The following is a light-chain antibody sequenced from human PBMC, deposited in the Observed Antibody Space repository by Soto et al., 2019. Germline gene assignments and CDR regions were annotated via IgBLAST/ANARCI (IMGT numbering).Light chain of an antibody. CDR2: EVS. CDR1: SSDVWSYNL. J-gene: IGLJ1*01. Sequence: QSVRTQPASGSGSPGQSITISCTGTSSDVWSYNLVSWYQHHPGKAPKLMIYEVSKRPSGVSNRFFGSKSGNTASLTISGLQAEDEADYYCCSYAGSSTFPYVFGTGTKVTVL. V-gene: IGLV2-23*02. CDR3: CSYAGSSTFPYV.